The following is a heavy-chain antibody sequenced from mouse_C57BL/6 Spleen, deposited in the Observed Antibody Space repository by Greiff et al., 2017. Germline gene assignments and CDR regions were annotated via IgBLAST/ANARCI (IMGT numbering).Heavy chain of an antibody. CDR2: ISYSGST. CDR1: GYSITSGYD. CDR3: SRGLLRYYAMGC. Sequence: VQLQQSGPGMVKPSQSLSLPCTVTGYSITSGYDWHWIRHFPGNNLEWTGYISYSGSTNYNPSLKSRSSITHDTSKNHFFLKLNSVTTEDTAAYCCSRGLLRYYAMGCWGQGTSVTVSS. V-gene: IGHV3-1*01. J-gene: IGHJ4*01. D-gene: IGHD1-1*01.